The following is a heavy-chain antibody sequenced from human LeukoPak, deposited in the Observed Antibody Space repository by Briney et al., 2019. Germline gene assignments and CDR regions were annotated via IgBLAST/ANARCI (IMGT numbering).Heavy chain of an antibody. CDR3: AKVPTYGSGSYYFDY. CDR1: GFTFSSYA. CDR2: ISGSGGST. V-gene: IGHV3-23*01. D-gene: IGHD3-10*01. Sequence: TGGSLRLSCAASGFTFSSYAVSWVRQAPGKGLEWVSAISGSGGSTYYADSVKGRFTISRDNSKNTLYLQMNSLRAEDTAVYYCAKVPTYGSGSYYFDYWGQGTLVTVSS. J-gene: IGHJ4*02.